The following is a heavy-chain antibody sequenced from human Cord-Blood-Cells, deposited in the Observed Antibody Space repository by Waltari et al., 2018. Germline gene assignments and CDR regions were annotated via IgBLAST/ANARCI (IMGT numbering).Heavy chain of an antibody. D-gene: IGHD6-13*01. CDR1: GYTFTGYY. V-gene: IGHV1-2*02. CDR3: ARVLLWGGSSLSRDWFDP. Sequence: QVQLVQSGAEVKKPGASVKVSCKASGYTFTGYYVHWVRPAPGQGLEWMGWINPNSGGTNYAQKFQGRVTMTRDTSISTAYMELSRLRSDDTAVYYCARVLLWGGSSLSRDWFDPWGQGTLVTVSS. J-gene: IGHJ5*02. CDR2: INPNSGGT.